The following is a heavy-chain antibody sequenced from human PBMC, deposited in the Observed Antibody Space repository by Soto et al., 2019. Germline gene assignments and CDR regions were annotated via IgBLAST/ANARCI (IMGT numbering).Heavy chain of an antibody. CDR2: IYYSGTT. V-gene: IGHV4-28*01. D-gene: IGHD1-26*01. CDR1: GYSISSSNW. Sequence: PSETLSLTCAVSGYSISSSNWWGWIRQPPGKGLEWIGYIYYSGTTYYNPSLKSRVTMSVDTSKNQFSLKLTSATAVDTAVYYGARRETKGPIDYWGQRTLVTVSP. CDR3: ARRETKGPIDY. J-gene: IGHJ4*02.